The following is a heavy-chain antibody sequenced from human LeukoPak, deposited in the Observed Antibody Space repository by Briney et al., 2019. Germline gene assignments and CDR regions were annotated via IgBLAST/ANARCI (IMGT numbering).Heavy chain of an antibody. CDR1: GYSFTTYW. D-gene: IGHD3-16*01. CDR2: IYPGDSDA. Sequence: GGSLKISFKGSGYSFTTYWIAWVRQMPGKGLEWMGIIYPGDSDARYSPSFQGQVTISADKSISTAYLQWSGLKASDTAMYYCARRLPTLEAFDIWGQGTMVTVSS. V-gene: IGHV5-51*01. J-gene: IGHJ3*02. CDR3: ARRLPTLEAFDI.